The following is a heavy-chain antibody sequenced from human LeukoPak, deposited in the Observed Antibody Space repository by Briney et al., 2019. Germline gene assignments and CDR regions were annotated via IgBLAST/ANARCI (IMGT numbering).Heavy chain of an antibody. V-gene: IGHV1-2*02. D-gene: IGHD3/OR15-3a*01. CDR1: GYSFTAYF. Sequence: ASVKVSCKASGYSFTAYFVHWVRQAPGQGLEWMGWINPKSGGTIYAQRFQGRVTMTRDTSISTAYMELNRLRSDDTAVYYCAREVGQIDYWGQGTLVTVSS. CDR2: INPKSGGT. J-gene: IGHJ4*02. CDR3: AREVGQIDY.